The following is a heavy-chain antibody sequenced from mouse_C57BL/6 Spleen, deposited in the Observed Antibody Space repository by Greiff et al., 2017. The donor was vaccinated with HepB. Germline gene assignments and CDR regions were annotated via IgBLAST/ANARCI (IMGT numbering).Heavy chain of an antibody. Sequence: EVMLVESGAELVKSGATVKLSCTASGLNIKDPYMHWLMQWPDPGLEWIGRIDPPNGNTKYDPKFQGQATITADTSSNTAYLQLSSLTSEDTVVYYGARMATKWGQGTTLTVSS. CDR1: GLNIKDPY. V-gene: IGHV14-3*02. CDR2: IDPPNGNT. J-gene: IGHJ2*01. CDR3: ARMATK.